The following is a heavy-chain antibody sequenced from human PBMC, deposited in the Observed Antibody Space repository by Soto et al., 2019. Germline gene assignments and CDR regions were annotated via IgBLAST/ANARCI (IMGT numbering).Heavy chain of an antibody. CDR3: ARVYYDSSGYWLIDY. CDR2: IYHSGST. D-gene: IGHD3-22*01. V-gene: IGHV4-30-2*01. Sequence: QLQLQESGSGLVKPSQTLSLTCAVSGGSISSGGYSWSWIRQPPGKGLEWIGYIYHSGSTYYNPSLKSRVTISVDRSKNQFSLKLSSVTAADTAVYYCARVYYDSSGYWLIDYWGQGTLVTVSS. CDR1: GGSISSGGYS. J-gene: IGHJ4*02.